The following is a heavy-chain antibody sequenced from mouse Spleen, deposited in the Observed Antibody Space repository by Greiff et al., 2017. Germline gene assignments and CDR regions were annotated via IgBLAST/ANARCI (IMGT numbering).Heavy chain of an antibody. CDR1: GYSITSDYA. CDR2: ISYSGST. J-gene: IGHJ2*01. CDR3: ARETTAYYFDY. Sequence: DVKLQESGPGLVKPSQSLSLTCTVTGYSITSDYAWNWIRQFPGNKLEWMGYISYSGSTSYNPSLKSRISITRDTSKNQFFLQLNSVTTEDTATYYCARETTAYYFDYWGQGTTLTVSS. V-gene: IGHV3-2*02. D-gene: IGHD1-2*01.